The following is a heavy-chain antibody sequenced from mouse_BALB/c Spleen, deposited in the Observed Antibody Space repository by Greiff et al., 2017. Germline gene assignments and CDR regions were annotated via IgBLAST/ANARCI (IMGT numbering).Heavy chain of an antibody. CDR2: ISSGGST. Sequence: EVMLVESGGGLVKPGGSLKLSCAASGFTFSSYAMSWVRQTPEKRLEWVASISSGGSTYYPDSVKGRFTISRDNARNILYLQMSSLRSEDTAMYYCARGLTTPYGSRSWFAYWGQGTLVTVSA. CDR1: GFTFSSYA. D-gene: IGHD1-1*01. J-gene: IGHJ3*01. CDR3: ARGLTTPYGSRSWFAY. V-gene: IGHV5-6-5*01.